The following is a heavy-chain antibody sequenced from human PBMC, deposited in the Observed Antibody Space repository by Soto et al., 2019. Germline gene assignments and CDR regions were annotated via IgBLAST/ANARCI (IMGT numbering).Heavy chain of an antibody. CDR1: GFTFSSYG. J-gene: IGHJ4*02. V-gene: IGHV3-33*01. CDR2: IWYDGSNK. D-gene: IGHD3-16*01. Sequence: PGGSLRLSCAASGFTFSSYGMHWVRQAPGKGLEWVAVIWYDGSNKYYADSVKGRFTISRDNSKNTLYLQMNSLRAEDTAVYYCARDLLLLRGSHMAGSLDYWGQGTLVTVS. CDR3: ARDLLLLRGSHMAGSLDY.